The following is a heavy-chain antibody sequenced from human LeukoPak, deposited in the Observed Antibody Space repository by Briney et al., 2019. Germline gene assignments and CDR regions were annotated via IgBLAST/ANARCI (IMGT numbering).Heavy chain of an antibody. Sequence: PGGSLRLSCIASGFTFSRSWMSWVRQAPGKGLEWVANINDDEREKYYVDSMKGRFSISRDNAKNLLYLQMNNVRVEDTAIYYCAKCYVSDFWSGYYKNYYYYMDVWGKGTTVTVSS. V-gene: IGHV3-7*01. D-gene: IGHD3-3*01. J-gene: IGHJ6*03. CDR2: INDDEREK. CDR1: GFTFSRSW. CDR3: AKCYVSDFWSGYYKNYYYYMDV.